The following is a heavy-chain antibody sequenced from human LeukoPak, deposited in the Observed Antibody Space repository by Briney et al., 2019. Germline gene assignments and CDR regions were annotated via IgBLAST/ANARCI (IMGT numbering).Heavy chain of an antibody. CDR3: ARESHVTREAY. V-gene: IGHV1-18*01. Sequence: ASVKVSCKASGYTFTSYGISWVRQAPGQGLEWMGWISANDGNTDYPQKLQGRVTMTTDTSTSTAYMELRSLRSDDTAVYYCARESHVTREAYWGQGTLVTVSS. CDR1: GYTFTSYG. D-gene: IGHD3-10*01. CDR2: ISANDGNT. J-gene: IGHJ4*02.